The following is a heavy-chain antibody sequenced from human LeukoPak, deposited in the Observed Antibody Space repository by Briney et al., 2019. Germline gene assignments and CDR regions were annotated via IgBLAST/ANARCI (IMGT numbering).Heavy chain of an antibody. D-gene: IGHD2-2*01. CDR1: GGSVRSGGYY. CDR3: AGERPCIGNTICYGFDP. J-gene: IGHJ5*02. V-gene: IGHV4-31*03. CDR2: IEDSGTT. Sequence: SQTLSLTCTVSGGSVRSGGYYWSWIRQPPGKGLEWIGNIEDSGTTYYKPSLKSRVIISVDTSKNQVSLNLISVSAADTALYYCAGERPCIGNTICYGFDPWGQGTLVTVSS.